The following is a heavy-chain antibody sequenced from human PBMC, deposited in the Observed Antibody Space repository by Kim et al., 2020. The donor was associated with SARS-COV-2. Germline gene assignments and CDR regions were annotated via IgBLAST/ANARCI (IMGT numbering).Heavy chain of an antibody. CDR3: AKGYGDYHWRAFDI. V-gene: IGHV3-9*01. CDR2: ITRNSGTI. Sequence: GGSLRLSCAASGFTFDDYAMHWVRQAPGTGPEWVSGITRNSGTIAYADSVKGRFTISRDNAKNSLYLQMNSLRVEDTALYYCAKGYGDYHWRAFDIWGQGTMVTVSS. J-gene: IGHJ3*02. D-gene: IGHD4-17*01. CDR1: GFTFDDYA.